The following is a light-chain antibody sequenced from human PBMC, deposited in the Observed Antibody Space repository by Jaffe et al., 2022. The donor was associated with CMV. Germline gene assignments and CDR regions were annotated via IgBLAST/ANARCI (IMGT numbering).Light chain of an antibody. J-gene: IGLJ3*02. V-gene: IGLV3-9*01. CDR3: QVWASSTAV. CDR2: RDN. Sequence: SYELTQPLSVSVALGQTAKITCGGDKIGARSVHWYQQKPGQAPVVVIYRDNYRPSGIPERFSGSNSGNTATLTINSAQAEDEADYYCQVWASSTAVFGGGSKLTVL. CDR1: KIGARS.